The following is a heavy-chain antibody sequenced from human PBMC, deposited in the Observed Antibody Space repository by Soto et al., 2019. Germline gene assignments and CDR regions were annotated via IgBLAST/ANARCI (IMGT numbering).Heavy chain of an antibody. V-gene: IGHV4-4*07. Sequence: LSLTCTVSGGSMNSYHWSWIRQPAGKGLEWIGHIHSSGSTNYNPSLKSRVTMSVDTSKNQFSLRLMSVTAADTAVYYCARDQGVAAAGITWFDPWGQGSLVTVSS. J-gene: IGHJ5*02. CDR3: ARDQGVAAAGITWFDP. D-gene: IGHD6-13*01. CDR1: GGSMNSYH. CDR2: IHSSGST.